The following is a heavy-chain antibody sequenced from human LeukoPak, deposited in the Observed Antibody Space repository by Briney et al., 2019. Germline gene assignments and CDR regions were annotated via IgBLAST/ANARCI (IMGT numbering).Heavy chain of an antibody. D-gene: IGHD5-18*01. V-gene: IGHV1-2*02. Sequence: ASVKVSCKASGYTFTGYYMHWVRQAPGQGLEWMGWIIPNSGGTNYAQKFQGRVTMTRDTSISTAYMELSRLRSDDTAVYYCARAGKRHTAMPKYFDYWGQGTLVTVSS. CDR3: ARAGKRHTAMPKYFDY. CDR2: IIPNSGGT. CDR1: GYTFTGYY. J-gene: IGHJ4*02.